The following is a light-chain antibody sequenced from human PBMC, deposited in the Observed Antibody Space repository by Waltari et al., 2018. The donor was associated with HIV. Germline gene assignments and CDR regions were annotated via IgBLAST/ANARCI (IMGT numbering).Light chain of an antibody. Sequence: QSALTQPASVSGSPGQSITISCTGTSSDVGTYSLVSWYQHHPGKAPKLIIYERNKRPSGVSNRFSGSKSGNTASLTISGLQAEDEADYYCSSYTSFSTVLFGGGTKLTVL. V-gene: IGLV2-23*01. CDR2: ERN. CDR3: SSYTSFSTVL. J-gene: IGLJ2*01. CDR1: SSDVGTYSL.